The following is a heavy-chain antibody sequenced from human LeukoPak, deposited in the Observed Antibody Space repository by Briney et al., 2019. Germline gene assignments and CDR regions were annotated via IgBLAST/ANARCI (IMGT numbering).Heavy chain of an antibody. D-gene: IGHD1-26*01. V-gene: IGHV3-7*03. J-gene: IGHJ4*02. CDR1: GFTFSSYW. CDR2: IKQDGSEK. CDR3: ATYSGAHHKTFDD. Sequence: PGGSLRLSCAASGFTFSSYWMSWVRQAPGKGLEWVANIKQDGSEKYYVDSVKGRFTISRDNAKNSLYLQMNSLRAEDTAVYYCATYSGAHHKTFDDWGQGILVTVSS.